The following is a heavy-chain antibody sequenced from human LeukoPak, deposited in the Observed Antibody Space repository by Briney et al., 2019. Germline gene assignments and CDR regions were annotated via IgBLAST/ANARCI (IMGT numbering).Heavy chain of an antibody. CDR2: IYHSGST. CDR3: ARVRRDFVVVPATIGAVPDYYYYMDV. CDR1: GGSISSGAYY. V-gene: IGHV4-30-2*01. Sequence: SETLSLTCTVSGGSISSGAYYWSWIRQPPGKGLEWIGYIYHSGSTYYNPSLKSRVTISVDRSKNQFSLKLSSVTAADTAVYYCARVRRDFVVVPATIGAVPDYYYYMDVWGKGTTVTVSS. J-gene: IGHJ6*03. D-gene: IGHD2-2*02.